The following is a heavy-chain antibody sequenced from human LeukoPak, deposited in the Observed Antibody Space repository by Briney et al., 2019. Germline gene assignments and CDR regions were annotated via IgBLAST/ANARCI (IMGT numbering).Heavy chain of an antibody. CDR3: ARGLSSRGAY. CDR2: LQDDGSHQ. CDR1: GFAVSTSW. D-gene: IGHD6-13*01. J-gene: IGHJ4*02. V-gene: IGHV3-7*03. Sequence: GSLRLSCVASGFAVSTSWMGWVRQAPGKGLEWVASLQDDGSHQYYVDSAKGRFTISRENAKNSLFLQMSSLRVEDTAVYYCARGLSSRGAYLGQGTPVTVSS.